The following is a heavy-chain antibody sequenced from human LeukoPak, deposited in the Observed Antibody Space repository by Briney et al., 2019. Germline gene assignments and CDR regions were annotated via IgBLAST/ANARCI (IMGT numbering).Heavy chain of an antibody. CDR3: AKGAPVAVLDY. J-gene: IGHJ4*02. CDR1: GVTFNYYG. D-gene: IGHD6-19*01. Sequence: PGVSLRLSCAASGVTFNYYGMYWVRHAPGKGLEWVAFIRYDGRDKEYADSVKGRFSISRENSRNTLSLQLTSLRPEATPVYYCAKGAPVAVLDYWGQGTLVTVSS. CDR2: IRYDGRDK. V-gene: IGHV3-30*02.